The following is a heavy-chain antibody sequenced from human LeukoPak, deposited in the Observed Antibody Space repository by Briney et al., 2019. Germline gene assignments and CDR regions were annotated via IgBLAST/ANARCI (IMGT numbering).Heavy chain of an antibody. CDR3: ASRMGGSYSY. Sequence: SETLSLTCTVSGDSISNRIYYWGWIRQPPGKGLEWIGCISYSGSTYYNPSLKSRVTMSVDTSKNQFSLKLSSVTAADTAVYYCASRMGGSYSYWGQGTLVTVSS. D-gene: IGHD1-26*01. CDR1: GDSISNRIYY. V-gene: IGHV4-39*07. CDR2: ISYSGST. J-gene: IGHJ4*02.